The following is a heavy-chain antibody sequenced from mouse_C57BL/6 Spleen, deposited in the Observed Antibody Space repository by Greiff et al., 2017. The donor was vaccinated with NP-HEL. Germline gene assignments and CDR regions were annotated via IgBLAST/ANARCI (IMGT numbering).Heavy chain of an antibody. CDR2: IYPRSGNT. V-gene: IGHV1-81*01. J-gene: IGHJ2*01. CDR1: GYTFTSYG. Sequence: QVQLQQSGAELARPGASVKLSCKASGYTFTSYGISWVKQRTGQGLEWIGEIYPRSGNTYYNEKFKGKATLTADKSSSTAYMELRSLTSEDSAVYFCARSGYGDYDYDVYFDYWGQGTTLTVSS. CDR3: ARSGYGDYDYDVYFDY. D-gene: IGHD2-4*01.